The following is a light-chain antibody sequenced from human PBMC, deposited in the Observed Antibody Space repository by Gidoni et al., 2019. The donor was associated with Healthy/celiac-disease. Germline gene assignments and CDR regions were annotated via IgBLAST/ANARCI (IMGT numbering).Light chain of an antibody. V-gene: IGLV2-18*02. CDR2: EVS. Sequence: QSALTQPPSVSGSPGQSVTISCTGTSSDVGSSNRVSWYQQPPGTAPKLMIYEVSNRPSGVPDRFSGSKSGNTASLTISGLQAEDEADYYCSSYTSSSTRVFGTGTKVTVL. J-gene: IGLJ1*01. CDR1: SSDVGSSNR. CDR3: SSYTSSSTRV.